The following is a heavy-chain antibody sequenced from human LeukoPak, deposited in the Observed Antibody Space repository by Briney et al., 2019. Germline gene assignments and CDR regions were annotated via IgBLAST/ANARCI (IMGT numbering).Heavy chain of an antibody. D-gene: IGHD5-18*01. Sequence: SETLSLTCTVSGGSISSSSYYWGWIRQPPGKGLEWIGSIYYSGSTYYNPSLKSRVTISVDTSKNQFSLKLSSVTAADTAVYYCARDKRTDSYGRDAFDIWGQGTMVTVSS. CDR3: ARDKRTDSYGRDAFDI. V-gene: IGHV4-39*02. CDR2: IYYSGST. J-gene: IGHJ3*02. CDR1: GGSISSSSYY.